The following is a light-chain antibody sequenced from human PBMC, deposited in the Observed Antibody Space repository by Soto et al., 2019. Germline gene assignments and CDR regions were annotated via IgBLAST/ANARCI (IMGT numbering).Light chain of an antibody. J-gene: IGKJ5*01. Sequence: DIQMTQSPSTLSASVGDRVTITFLASQSISGWLTWYQQKPGKAPKLLTYEASSLESGVPSRFSGSGSGTEFTLTISGLQPDDFASYYCQQYNSYPITFGQGTRLEIK. CDR2: EAS. V-gene: IGKV1-5*01. CDR1: QSISGW. CDR3: QQYNSYPIT.